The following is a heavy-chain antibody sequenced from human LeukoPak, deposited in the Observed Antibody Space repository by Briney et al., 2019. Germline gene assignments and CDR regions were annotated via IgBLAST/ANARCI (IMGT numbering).Heavy chain of an antibody. Sequence: ASVKVSCKASGYTFTSYGISWVRQAPGQGLEWMGIINPSGGSTSYAQKFQGRVTMTRDTSTSTVYMELSSLRSEDTAVYYCARDPAIVVVPAAASFDYWGQGTLVTVSS. V-gene: IGHV1-46*01. D-gene: IGHD2-2*01. CDR1: GYTFTSYG. J-gene: IGHJ4*02. CDR2: INPSGGST. CDR3: ARDPAIVVVPAAASFDY.